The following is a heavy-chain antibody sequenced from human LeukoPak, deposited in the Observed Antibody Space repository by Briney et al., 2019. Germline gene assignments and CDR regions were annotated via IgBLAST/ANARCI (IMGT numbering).Heavy chain of an antibody. CDR2: IYSDNT. V-gene: IGHV3-53*01. Sequence: GGSLRLSCTVSRFTVSSNSMSWVRQAPGKGLEWVSFIYSDNTHYSDSVKGRFTISRDNSKNTLYLQMNSLRAEDTAVYYCARRAGAYSHPYGYWGQGTLVTVSS. D-gene: IGHD4/OR15-4a*01. CDR1: RFTVSSNS. CDR3: ARRAGAYSHPYGY. J-gene: IGHJ4*02.